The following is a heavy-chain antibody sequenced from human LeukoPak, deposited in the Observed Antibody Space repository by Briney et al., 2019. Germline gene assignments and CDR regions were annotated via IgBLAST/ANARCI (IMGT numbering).Heavy chain of an antibody. J-gene: IGHJ4*02. Sequence: ASVKVSCKASGYTFTGYYMHWVRQAPGQGLEWMGWINPNSGGTNYAQKFQGRVTMTRDTSISTAYMELSRLRSDDTAVYYCARGSYPRRLRTDYWGQGTLVTVSS. V-gene: IGHV1-2*02. CDR1: GYTFTGYY. CDR2: INPNSGGT. CDR3: ARGSYPRRLRTDY. D-gene: IGHD4-17*01.